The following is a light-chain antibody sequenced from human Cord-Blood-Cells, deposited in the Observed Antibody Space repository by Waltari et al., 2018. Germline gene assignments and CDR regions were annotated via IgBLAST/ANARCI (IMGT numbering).Light chain of an antibody. V-gene: IGKV3-20*01. J-gene: IGKJ1*01. CDR1: QSVSSSY. Sequence: ETALTQSPGTLPFSPGDRATLSCRASQSVSSSYLAWYQQKPGQAPRLLIYGASSRATGIPDRFSGSGSGTDFTLTISRLEPEDFAVYYCQQYGSSPTFGQGTKVEIK. CDR2: GAS. CDR3: QQYGSSPT.